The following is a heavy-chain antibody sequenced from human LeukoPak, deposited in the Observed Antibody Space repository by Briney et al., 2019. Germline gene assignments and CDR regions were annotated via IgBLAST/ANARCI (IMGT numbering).Heavy chain of an antibody. CDR2: INPNSGGT. CDR3: ARVVGPGSGCFDY. J-gene: IGHJ4*02. D-gene: IGHD3-22*01. CDR1: GYTFTGYY. Sequence: ASVEVSCKASGYTFTGYYMHWVRQAPGQGLEWMGWINPNSGGTNYAQKFQGRVTMTRDTSISTAYMELSRLRSDDTAVYYCARVVGPGSGCFDYWGQGTLVTVSS. V-gene: IGHV1-2*02.